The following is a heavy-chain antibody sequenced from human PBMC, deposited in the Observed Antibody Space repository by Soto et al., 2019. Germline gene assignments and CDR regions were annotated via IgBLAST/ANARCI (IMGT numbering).Heavy chain of an antibody. Sequence: TLXLTCAISGDSVSSSSFTWNCISQSPWIGREGLGRTYYRSKWYNDYAESVKSRITINPDTSKNQFSLHLNSVTPEDTAVYYCVRLIRHSWLDFWGKGTLVTVSS. CDR3: VRLIRHSWLDF. J-gene: IGHJ5*01. CDR2: TYYRSKWYN. V-gene: IGHV6-1*01. D-gene: IGHD1-26*01. CDR1: GDSVSSSSFT.